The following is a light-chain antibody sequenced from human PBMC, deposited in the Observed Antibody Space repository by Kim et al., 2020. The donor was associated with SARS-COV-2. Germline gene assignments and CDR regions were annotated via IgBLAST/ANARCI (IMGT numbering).Light chain of an antibody. Sequence: ASVGDRVTITCRASQTISTYLNWYQQKPGKAPKLLIYDASTLRDGVPSRFSGSGSGTEFTLTISSLQPEDFAIYYCQQSYLTPPTFGQGTKVDIK. CDR3: QQSYLTPPT. J-gene: IGKJ1*01. V-gene: IGKV1-39*01. CDR2: DAS. CDR1: QTISTY.